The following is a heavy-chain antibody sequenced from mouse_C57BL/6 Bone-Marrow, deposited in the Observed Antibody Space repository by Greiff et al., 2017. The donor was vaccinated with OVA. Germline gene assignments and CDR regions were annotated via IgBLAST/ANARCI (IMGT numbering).Heavy chain of an antibody. V-gene: IGHV1-53*01. CDR1: GYTFTSYW. CDR2: INPSNGGT. D-gene: IGHD2-3*01. CDR3: ARDGGWLLRRYFDV. J-gene: IGHJ1*03. Sequence: QVHVKQSGTELVKPGASVKLSCKASGYTFTSYWMHWVKPRPGQGLAWIGNINPSNGGTNYNEQFKSKATLTVDKSSSPAYMQLSSLTSEDSAVYYCARDGGWLLRRYFDVWGTGTTVTVSS.